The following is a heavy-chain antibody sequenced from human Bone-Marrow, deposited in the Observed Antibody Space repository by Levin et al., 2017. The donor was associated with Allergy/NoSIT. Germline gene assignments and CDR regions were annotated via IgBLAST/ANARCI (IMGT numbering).Heavy chain of an antibody. CDR3: ARTIAYSYGSYYFDY. D-gene: IGHD5-18*01. V-gene: IGHV2-70*04. CDR2: IDWDDEK. J-gene: IGHJ4*02. CDR1: GFSLSTPGMR. Sequence: SQTLSLTCTFSGFSLSTPGMRVSWIRQPPGKALEWLARIDWDDEKFFSTSLKTRLTISKDTSKNQVVLTMTTMDPVDTATYYCARTIAYSYGSYYFDYWGQGTLVTVSS.